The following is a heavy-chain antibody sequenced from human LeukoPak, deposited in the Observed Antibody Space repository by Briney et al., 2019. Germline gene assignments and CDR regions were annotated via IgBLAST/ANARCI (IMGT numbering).Heavy chain of an antibody. J-gene: IGHJ6*03. D-gene: IGHD3-10*01. CDR2: ISAYNGNT. CDR3: ARDPIQIVVRGVITEYYYYMDV. V-gene: IGHV1-18*04. CDR1: GYTFTSYY. Sequence: ASVKVSCKASGYTFTSYYMHWVRQAPGQGLEWMGWISAYNGNTNFAQKLQGRVTMPTDTSTSTAYMELRSLRSDDTAVYYCARDPIQIVVRGVITEYYYYMDVWGKGTTVTVSS.